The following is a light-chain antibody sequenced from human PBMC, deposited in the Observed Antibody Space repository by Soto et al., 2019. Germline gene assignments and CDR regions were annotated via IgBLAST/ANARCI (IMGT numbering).Light chain of an antibody. Sequence: EIVLTQSPGTLSLSPGERATLSCRASQSVSSSYLARYQQKPGQAPRLLIYGASSRATGIPDRFSGSGSGTDFTLTISILEPEDFAVYYCQQYGSSFTFGPATKVDIK. CDR2: GAS. CDR3: QQYGSSFT. CDR1: QSVSSSY. V-gene: IGKV3-20*01. J-gene: IGKJ3*01.